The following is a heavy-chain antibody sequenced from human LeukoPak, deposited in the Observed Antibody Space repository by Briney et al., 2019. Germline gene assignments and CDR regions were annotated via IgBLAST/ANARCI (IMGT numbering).Heavy chain of an antibody. CDR3: ARDRYYYDSSGPPSNWFDP. V-gene: IGHV4-39*07. J-gene: IGHJ5*02. Sequence: SETLSLTCTVSGGSISSSSYYWGWIRQPPGKGLEWIGSIDYSGSSYYNPSLKSRVTISIDTSKNQFSLRLTSVTAADTAVYYCARDRYYYDSSGPPSNWFDPWGQGTLVTVSS. D-gene: IGHD3-22*01. CDR1: GGSISSSSYY. CDR2: IDYSGSS.